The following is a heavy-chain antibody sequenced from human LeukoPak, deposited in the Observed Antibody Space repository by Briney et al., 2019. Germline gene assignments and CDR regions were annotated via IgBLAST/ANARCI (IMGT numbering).Heavy chain of an antibody. J-gene: IGHJ4*02. Sequence: SETLSLTCTVPGGSISGYYWSWIRQPPGKGLEWIGYIYYSGSTNYNPSLKSRVTMSVDTPKNQFSLKLSSVTAADTAVYYCARFEIGVDYYDTTGGFDYWGQGTLVTVSS. D-gene: IGHD3-22*01. V-gene: IGHV4-59*01. CDR1: GGSISGYY. CDR3: ARFEIGVDYYDTTGGFDY. CDR2: IYYSGST.